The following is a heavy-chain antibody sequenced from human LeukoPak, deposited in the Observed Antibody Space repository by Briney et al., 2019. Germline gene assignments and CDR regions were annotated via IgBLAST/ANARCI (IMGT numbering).Heavy chain of an antibody. D-gene: IGHD3-3*01. CDR2: INHSGST. CDR1: GGSFGGHY. V-gene: IGHV4-34*01. Sequence: SETLSLTCAVYGGSFGGHYWSWIRQPPGKGLEWIREINHSGSTNYNPSLKSRVTISVDTSKNQFSLKLSSVTAADTAVYYCARGGAYYDFWSGYSVVDYWGQGTLVTVSS. CDR3: ARGGAYYDFWSGYSVVDY. J-gene: IGHJ4*02.